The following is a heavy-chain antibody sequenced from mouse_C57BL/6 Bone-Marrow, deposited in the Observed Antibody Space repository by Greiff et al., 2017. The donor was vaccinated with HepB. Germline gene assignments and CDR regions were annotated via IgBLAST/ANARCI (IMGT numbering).Heavy chain of an antibody. Sequence: EVKLVESGGDLVKPGGSLKLSCAASGFTFSSYGMSWVRQTPDKRLEWVATISSGGSYTYYPDSVKGRFTISRDNAKNTLYLQMSSLKSEDTAMYYYARRWATVVANPYFDVWGTGTTVTVSS. V-gene: IGHV5-6*02. CDR1: GFTFSSYG. CDR3: ARRWATVVANPYFDV. J-gene: IGHJ1*03. CDR2: ISSGGSYT. D-gene: IGHD1-1*01.